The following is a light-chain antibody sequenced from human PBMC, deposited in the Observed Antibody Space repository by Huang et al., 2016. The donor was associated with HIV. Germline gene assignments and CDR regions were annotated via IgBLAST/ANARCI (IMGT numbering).Light chain of an antibody. CDR1: QSLSSSY. CDR3: QQYGSSPLT. J-gene: IGKJ4*01. Sequence: VLTPSPATLSLSPVERATLSCGASQSLSSSYLAWYQQKPGLAPRLLISDASNRATGIPDRFSGSGSGTDFTLTISRLEPEDCAVYYCQQYGSSPLTFGGGTKVEIK. CDR2: DAS. V-gene: IGKV3D-20*01.